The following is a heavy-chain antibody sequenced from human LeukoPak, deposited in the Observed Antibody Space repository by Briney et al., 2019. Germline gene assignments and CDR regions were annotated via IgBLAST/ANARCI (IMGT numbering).Heavy chain of an antibody. CDR2: ISGSGGST. Sequence: PGGSLRLSCAASGFTFSSYAMSWVRQAPGKGLEWVSAISGSGGSTYYADSVKGRFTISRDSSKNTLYLQMNSLRAEDTAVYYCAKTMSRGLRLGELSFDYWGQGTLVTVSS. V-gene: IGHV3-23*01. J-gene: IGHJ4*02. CDR3: AKTMSRGLRLGELSFDY. D-gene: IGHD3-16*02. CDR1: GFTFSSYA.